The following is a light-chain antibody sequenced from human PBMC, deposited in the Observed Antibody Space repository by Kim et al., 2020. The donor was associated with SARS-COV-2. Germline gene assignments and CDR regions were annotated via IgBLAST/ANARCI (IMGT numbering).Light chain of an antibody. J-gene: IGLJ2*01. V-gene: IGLV3-10*01. Sequence: SPGQTARITCSGDVLPRKYAYWYQQKSGQAPVLVIYEDSKRPSGIPERFSGSSSGTMATLTISGAQVEDEAGYYCYSTDSSGNHRVFGGGTQRPS. CDR2: EDS. CDR1: VLPRKY. CDR3: YSTDSSGNHRV.